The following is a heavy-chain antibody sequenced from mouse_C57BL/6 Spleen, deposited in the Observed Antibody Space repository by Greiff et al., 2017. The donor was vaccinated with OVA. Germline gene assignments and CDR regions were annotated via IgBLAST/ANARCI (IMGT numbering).Heavy chain of an antibody. D-gene: IGHD2-10*01. V-gene: IGHV1-81*01. CDR2: IYPRSGNT. CDR1: GYTFTSYG. Sequence: VQLQQSGAELARPGASVKLSCKASGYTFTSYGISWVKQRTGQGLEWIGEIYPRSGNTYYNEKFKGKATLTADKSSSTAYMELRSLTSEDSAVYFCARQAPIPTPFAYWGQGTLVTVSA. CDR3: ARQAPIPTPFAY. J-gene: IGHJ3*01.